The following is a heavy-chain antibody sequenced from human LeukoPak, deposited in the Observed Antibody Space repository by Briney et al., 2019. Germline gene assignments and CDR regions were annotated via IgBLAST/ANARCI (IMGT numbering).Heavy chain of an antibody. CDR3: ARLGYSSSWPDY. J-gene: IGHJ4*02. Sequence: SETLSLTCAVSGYSISSGYYWGWIRQPPGKGLEWIGSIYHSGSTYYNPSLKSRVTISVDTSKNQFSLKLSSVTAADTAVYYCARLGYSSSWPDYWGQGTLVTVSS. V-gene: IGHV4-38-2*01. D-gene: IGHD6-13*01. CDR1: GYSISSGYY. CDR2: IYHSGST.